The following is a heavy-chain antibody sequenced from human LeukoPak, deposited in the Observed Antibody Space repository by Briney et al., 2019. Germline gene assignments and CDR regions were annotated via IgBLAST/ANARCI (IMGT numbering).Heavy chain of an antibody. J-gene: IGHJ6*03. CDR3: AKDEASGYGLGVGYYFYMDV. CDR1: GFMFSSYA. D-gene: IGHD6-25*01. CDR2: ISGTGDST. V-gene: IGHV3-23*01. Sequence: GGSLRLSCAASGFMFSSYAMTWVRQAPGKGLEWVATISGTGDSTFYADSVRGRLTIPRDNSKNTLYLQMNSLRAEDTAVYYCAKDEASGYGLGVGYYFYMDVWGKGTTVTVSS.